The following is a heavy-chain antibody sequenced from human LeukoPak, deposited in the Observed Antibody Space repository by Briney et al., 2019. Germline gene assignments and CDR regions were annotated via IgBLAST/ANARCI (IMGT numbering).Heavy chain of an antibody. V-gene: IGHV6-1*01. CDR2: TYYRSKWYY. CDR3: ARDPVGGSTIFDY. Sequence: SQTLSLTCAISGDSFSSNSAAWNWIRQSPSRGLEWLGRTYYRSKWYYDYAVAVKSRISINPDTSKNQFSLQLGSVTPEDTAVYYCARDPVGGSTIFDYWGQGTLVTVSS. J-gene: IGHJ4*02. D-gene: IGHD1-26*01. CDR1: GDSFSSNSAA.